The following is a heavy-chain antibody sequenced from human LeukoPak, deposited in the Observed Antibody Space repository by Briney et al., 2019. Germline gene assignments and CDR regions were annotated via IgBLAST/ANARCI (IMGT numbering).Heavy chain of an antibody. D-gene: IGHD2-2*01. V-gene: IGHV1-8*01. J-gene: IGHJ5*02. CDR3: ARGDLPSNWFDP. CDR2: MNPNSGNT. CDR1: GYTFTSYD. Sequence: GASVKVSCKASGYTFTSYDINWVRQATGQGLEWMGWMNPNSGNTGYAQKFQGRVTMTTDTSTSTAYMELRSLRSDDTAVYYCARGDLPSNWFDPWGQGTLVTVSS.